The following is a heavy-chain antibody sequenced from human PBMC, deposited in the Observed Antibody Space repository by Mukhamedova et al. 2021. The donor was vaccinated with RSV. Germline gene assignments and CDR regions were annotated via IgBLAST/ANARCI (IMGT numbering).Heavy chain of an antibody. CDR2: VFHRGTT. V-gene: IGHV4-59*01. Sequence: GLEWLGYVFHRGTTNYNPSVRSRLTISVDTSKNQFSLKLVSATAADSALYYCARVGYGSGPIYYYGMDVWCPGNTVTVSS. CDR3: ARVGYGSGPIYYYGMDV. J-gene: IGHJ6*02. D-gene: IGHD3-10*01.